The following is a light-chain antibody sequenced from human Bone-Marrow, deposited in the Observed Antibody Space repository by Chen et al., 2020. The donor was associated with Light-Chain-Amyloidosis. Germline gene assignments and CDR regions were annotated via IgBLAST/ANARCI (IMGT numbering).Light chain of an antibody. CDR3: SSYTITNTLV. CDR2: EVT. V-gene: IGLV2-14*01. J-gene: IGLJ1*01. CDR1: SSDVGGDNH. Sequence: QSALTQPASVSGSPGQSITISCTGTSSDVGGDNHVSWYQQHPDKAPKLMIYEVTNRPSWVADRFSGSQSDNTASLTISGRHTDNEADYFCSSYTITNTLVFGSGTRVTVL.